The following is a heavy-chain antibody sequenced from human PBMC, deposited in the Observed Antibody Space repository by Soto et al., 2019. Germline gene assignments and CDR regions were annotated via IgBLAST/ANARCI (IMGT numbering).Heavy chain of an antibody. CDR1: GYTFTGYY. J-gene: IGHJ5*02. Sequence: ASVKVSCKASGYTFTGYYMHWVRPAPGQGLEWMGWIDPNSGGTNYAQKFQGRVTMTRDTSISTAYMELSRLRSDDTAVYYCARATGTVNWFDPWGQGTLVTV. V-gene: IGHV1-2*02. CDR2: IDPNSGGT. D-gene: IGHD1-1*01. CDR3: ARATGTVNWFDP.